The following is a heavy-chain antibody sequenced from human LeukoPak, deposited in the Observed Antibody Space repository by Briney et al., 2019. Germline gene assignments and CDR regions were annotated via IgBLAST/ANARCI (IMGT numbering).Heavy chain of an antibody. V-gene: IGHV1-2*06. D-gene: IGHD6-13*01. CDR3: ARDQGSLTRSWYTGY. J-gene: IGHJ4*02. Sequence: ASVKVSCKASGYTFTGYHIHWVRQAPGQGLEWMGRINPYSGDTNFAQKFQGRVTMTRDTSITTAYMDLSSLTPDDTAVYFCARDQGSLTRSWYTGYWGPGTQVTVSS. CDR2: INPYSGDT. CDR1: GYTFTGYH.